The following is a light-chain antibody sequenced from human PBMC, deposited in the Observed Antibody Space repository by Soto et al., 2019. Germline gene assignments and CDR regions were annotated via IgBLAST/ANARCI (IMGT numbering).Light chain of an antibody. V-gene: IGKV3-20*01. CDR2: GAS. CDR3: QQYGGSPQT. CDR1: QSVSNY. Sequence: EIVLTQSPGTLSLSPGERATLFCRASQSVSNYLAWYQQKPGQAPRLLIYGASSRATGIPDRFSGSGSGTDFTLTISRLEPEDFAVYYCQQYGGSPQTFGQGTKVDIK. J-gene: IGKJ1*01.